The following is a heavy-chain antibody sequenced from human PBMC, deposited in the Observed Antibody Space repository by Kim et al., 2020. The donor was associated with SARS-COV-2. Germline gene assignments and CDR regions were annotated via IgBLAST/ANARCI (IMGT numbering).Heavy chain of an antibody. J-gene: IGHJ6*02. CDR1: GYTFTSYG. CDR3: ARYGSGRIYYYGMDV. V-gene: IGHV1-18*04. D-gene: IGHD3-10*01. Sequence: ASVKVSCKASGYTFTSYGISWVRQAPGQGLEWMGWISAYNGNTNYAQKLQGRVTMTTDTSTSTAYMELRSLRSDDTAVYYCARYGSGRIYYYGMDVWGQGTTVTVSS. CDR2: ISAYNGNT.